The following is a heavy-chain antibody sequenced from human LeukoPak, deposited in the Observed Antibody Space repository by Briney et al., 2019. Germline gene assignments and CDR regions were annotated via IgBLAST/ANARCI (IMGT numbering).Heavy chain of an antibody. CDR3: VKDGTVTTTYLFDY. J-gene: IGHJ4*02. CDR2: ISGSGGST. D-gene: IGHD4-17*01. V-gene: IGHV3-23*01. CDR1: GFTFSSYA. Sequence: GGSLRLSCAASGFTFSSYAMSWVRQAPGKGLEWVSAISGSGGSTYYADSVKGRFTISRDNSKNTLYLQMSSLRAEDTAVYYCVKDGTVTTTYLFDYWGQGTLVTVSS.